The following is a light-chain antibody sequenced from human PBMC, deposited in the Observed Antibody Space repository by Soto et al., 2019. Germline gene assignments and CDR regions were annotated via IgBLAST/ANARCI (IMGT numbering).Light chain of an antibody. J-gene: IGLJ3*02. Sequence: QSVLTQSSSASASLGSSVRLTCTLSSGHSTYIIAWHQQQPGKAPRYLMKLEGGGSHINGGGVPDRFSGSTSGTDRYLTISNLQSEDEADYYCETWDTNTRVFGGGTKLTVL. CDR3: ETWDTNTRV. V-gene: IGLV4-60*03. CDR1: SGHSTYI. CDR2: LEGGGSH.